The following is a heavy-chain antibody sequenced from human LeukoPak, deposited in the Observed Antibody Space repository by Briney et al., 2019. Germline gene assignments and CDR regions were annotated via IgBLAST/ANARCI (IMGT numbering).Heavy chain of an antibody. CDR1: GFTFSTYG. CDR3: AKDMYYYDSSIDY. V-gene: IGHV3-30*18. Sequence: GGSLRLSCAASGFTFSTYGMHWVRQAPGKGPEWVAVISYDGSNKYYADSVKGRFTISRDNSKNTLFLQMNTLRAEDTAMYYCAKDMYYYDSSIDYWGQGTLVTVSS. D-gene: IGHD3-22*01. CDR2: ISYDGSNK. J-gene: IGHJ4*02.